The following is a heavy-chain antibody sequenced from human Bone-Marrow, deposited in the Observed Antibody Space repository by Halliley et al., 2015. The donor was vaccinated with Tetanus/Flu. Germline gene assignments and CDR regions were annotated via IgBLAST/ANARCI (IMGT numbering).Heavy chain of an antibody. Sequence: IKSRTDGGTIDYAVLVKGRFTISRDDSKNTLYLQMNSLKSEDTAVYYCTTDRFGLWDYDYYAMDVWGQGTTVTVSS. CDR2: IKSRTDGGTI. J-gene: IGHJ6*02. V-gene: IGHV3-15*01. CDR3: TTDRFGLWDYDYYAMDV. D-gene: IGHD3-16*01.